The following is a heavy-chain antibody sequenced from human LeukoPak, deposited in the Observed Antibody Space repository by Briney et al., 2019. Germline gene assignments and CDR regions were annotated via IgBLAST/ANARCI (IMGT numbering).Heavy chain of an antibody. D-gene: IGHD2-2*01. CDR2: IYYSGST. CDR1: GGSISSYY. J-gene: IGHJ5*02. CDR3: ARSRYCSSTSCYNWFDP. V-gene: IGHV4-59*01. Sequence: PSETLSLTCTVSGGSISSYYWSWIRQPPGKGLEWIGYIYYSGSTNYNPSLKSRVTISVDTSKNQFSLKLSSVTAADTAVYYYARSRYCSSTSCYNWFDPWGQGTLVTVSS.